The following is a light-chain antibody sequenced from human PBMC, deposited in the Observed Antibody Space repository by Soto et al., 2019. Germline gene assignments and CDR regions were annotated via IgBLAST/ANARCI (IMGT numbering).Light chain of an antibody. CDR1: SSDVGGYDY. CDR3: CSYAGSNNYYV. Sequence: QSVLTQPPSASGSPGQSVTISRTGTSSDVGGYDYVSWYQHHPGEAPKLMIYEVSKRPSGVPDRFSGSKSGNTASLTVSGLQAEDEADYFCCSYAGSNNYYVFGTGTKVTVL. CDR2: EVS. J-gene: IGLJ1*01. V-gene: IGLV2-8*01.